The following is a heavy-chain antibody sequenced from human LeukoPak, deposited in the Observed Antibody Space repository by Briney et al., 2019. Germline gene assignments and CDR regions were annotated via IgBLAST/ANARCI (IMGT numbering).Heavy chain of an antibody. V-gene: IGHV3-23*01. D-gene: IGHD3-3*01. Sequence: GGSLRLSCAASGFTFSSYAMSWVRQAPGKGLEWVSAISGSGGSTYYADSVKGRFTISRDNSKNTLYLQMNSLRAEDTAVYYCVKSVAIYFYYGLDVWGQGTTVTVSS. CDR1: GFTFSSYA. CDR2: ISGSGGST. CDR3: VKSVAIYFYYGLDV. J-gene: IGHJ6*02.